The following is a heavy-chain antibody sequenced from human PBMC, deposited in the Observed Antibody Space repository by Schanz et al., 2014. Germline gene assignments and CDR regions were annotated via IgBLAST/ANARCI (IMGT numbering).Heavy chain of an antibody. CDR2: IHQSGGT. V-gene: IGHV4-59*08. J-gene: IGHJ5*02. CDR1: GGDIGNYY. Sequence: QVQLQESGPGLVKPSETLSLTCSVSGGDIGNYYWSWIRQPPGKGLEWIGYIHQSGGTNYNPSLKSRDTILVDTSKNQFSRRLTSLTAADTAVYYCAKFLYDDPSWGQGTLVTVSS. D-gene: IGHD3-3*01. CDR3: AKFLYDDPS.